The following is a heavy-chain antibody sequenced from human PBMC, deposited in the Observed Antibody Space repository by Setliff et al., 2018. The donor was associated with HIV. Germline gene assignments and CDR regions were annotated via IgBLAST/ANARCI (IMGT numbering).Heavy chain of an antibody. CDR3: AREGGTDRFFDY. CDR1: NGSISNYY. D-gene: IGHD3-16*01. CDR2: IHTSGIT. Sequence: LSLTCSVSNGSISNYYWTWIRQPAGKGLEWIGRIHTSGITNYNPSLKSRVNMSLDTSENYFSLNLTSVTAADTAVYYCAREGGTDRFFDYWGQGTPVTVSS. V-gene: IGHV4-4*07. J-gene: IGHJ4*01.